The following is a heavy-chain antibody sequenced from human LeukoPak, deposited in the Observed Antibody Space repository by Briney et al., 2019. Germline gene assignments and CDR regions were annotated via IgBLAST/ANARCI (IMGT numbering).Heavy chain of an antibody. CDR2: ISGSGGST. Sequence: GGSLRLSCAASGFTFSSYAMSWVRQAQGKGLEWVSSISGSGGSTYYADSVKGRFTISRDNSKNTLYLQMNSLRVEDTAVYYCAKGLSSGWNLKGSDYWGQGTLVTVSS. J-gene: IGHJ4*02. V-gene: IGHV3-23*01. CDR1: GFTFSSYA. D-gene: IGHD6-19*01. CDR3: AKGLSSGWNLKGSDY.